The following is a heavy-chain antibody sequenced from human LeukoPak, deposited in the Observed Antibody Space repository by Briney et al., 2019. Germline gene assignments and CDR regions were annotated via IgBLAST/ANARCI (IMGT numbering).Heavy chain of an antibody. V-gene: IGHV3-53*01. Sequence: GGSLRLSCAASGFNVSSNYMSWVRQALGKGLEWVSVIYSGGSTYYADSVKGRFTISRDNSKNTLYLQMNSLRAEDTAVYYCARDATPYYYYMDVWGKGTTVTVSS. CDR1: GFNVSSNY. CDR2: IYSGGST. J-gene: IGHJ6*03. CDR3: ARDATPYYYYMDV.